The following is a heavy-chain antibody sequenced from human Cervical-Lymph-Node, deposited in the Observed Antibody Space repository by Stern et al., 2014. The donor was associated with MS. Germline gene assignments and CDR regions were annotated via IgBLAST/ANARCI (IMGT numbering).Heavy chain of an antibody. D-gene: IGHD5-12*01. CDR2: IYPGDSDT. Sequence: EVQLGQSGAEVKKPGESLKISCKGSGYSFTSYWIGWVRQMPGKGLEWMGIIYPGDSDTRYSPSFQGQVTISADKSISTAYLQWSSLKASDTAMYYCARLVATVGMDYYYGMDVWGQGTTVTVSS. V-gene: IGHV5-51*01. CDR1: GYSFTSYW. CDR3: ARLVATVGMDYYYGMDV. J-gene: IGHJ6*02.